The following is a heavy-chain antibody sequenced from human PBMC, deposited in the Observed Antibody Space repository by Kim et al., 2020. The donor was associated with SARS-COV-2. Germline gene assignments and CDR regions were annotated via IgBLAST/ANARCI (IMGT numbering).Heavy chain of an antibody. V-gene: IGHV5-51*01. CDR1: GYSFTSYW. CDR2: IYPGDSDT. CDR3: ASSIGWELQGHIDAFDI. D-gene: IGHD1-26*01. Sequence: GESLKISCKGSGYSFTSYWIGWVRQMPGKGLEWMGIIYPGDSDTRYSPSFQGQVTISADKSISTAYLQWSSLKASDTAMYYCASSIGWELQGHIDAFDIWGQGTMVTVSS. J-gene: IGHJ3*02.